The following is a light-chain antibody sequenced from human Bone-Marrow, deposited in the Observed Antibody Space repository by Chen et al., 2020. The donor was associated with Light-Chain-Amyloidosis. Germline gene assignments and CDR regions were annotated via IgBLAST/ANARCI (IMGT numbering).Light chain of an antibody. Sequence: QSALTQPASVSGAPGRSITIPCSGTIIGTFNLVSWYQQNPGNAPKLIIYEGSRRPSEVSDRFSGSTSGNTASLTISGLQTEDEADYYCCSYGGYSTFVFGGGTKLTVL. CDR3: CSYGGYSTFV. CDR2: EGS. V-gene: IGLV2-23*03. J-gene: IGLJ2*01. CDR1: IIGTFNL.